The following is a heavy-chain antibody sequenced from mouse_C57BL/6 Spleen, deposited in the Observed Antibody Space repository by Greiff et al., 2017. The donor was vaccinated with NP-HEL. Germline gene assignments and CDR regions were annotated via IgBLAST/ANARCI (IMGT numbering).Heavy chain of an antibody. CDR3: ARGGGSSYDYAMDY. CDR2: INPNYGTT. D-gene: IGHD1-1*01. V-gene: IGHV1-39*01. J-gene: IGHJ4*01. CDR1: GYSFTDYN. Sequence: VQLKQSGPELVKPGASVKISCKASGYSFTDYNMNWVKQSNGKSLEWIGVINPNYGTTSYNQKFKGKATLTVDQSSSTAYMQLNSLTSEDSAVYYCARGGGSSYDYAMDYWGQGTSVTVSS.